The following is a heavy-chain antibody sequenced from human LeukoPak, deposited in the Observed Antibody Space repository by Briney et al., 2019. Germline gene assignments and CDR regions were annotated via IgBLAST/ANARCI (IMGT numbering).Heavy chain of an antibody. D-gene: IGHD2-8*01. J-gene: IGHJ4*02. CDR1: GYTFTGHY. V-gene: IGHV1-2*02. CDR2: INPNRGGN. CDR3: ARVNYCSNGVGHSYDY. Sequence: ASVPVSYQASGYTFTGHYIHWVRPAPGQGLKWMGWINPNRGGNKFAQKFQGRVTFTRDMSLSPAYMGPSRLSSDDTAVYYCARVNYCSNGVGHSYDYWGQGSLVTVSS.